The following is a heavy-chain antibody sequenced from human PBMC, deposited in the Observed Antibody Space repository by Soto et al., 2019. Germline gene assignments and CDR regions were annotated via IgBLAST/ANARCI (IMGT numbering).Heavy chain of an antibody. CDR3: ARGDLDYYDY. V-gene: IGHV4-39*07. Sequence: SETLSLTCTVSGGSISSSSYYWGWIRQPPGKGLEWIGSIYYSGSTYYNPSLKSRVTISVDTSKNQFSLKLSSVTAADTAVYYCARGDLDYYDYWGQGTLVTVSS. CDR1: GGSISSSSYY. J-gene: IGHJ4*02. CDR2: IYYSGST.